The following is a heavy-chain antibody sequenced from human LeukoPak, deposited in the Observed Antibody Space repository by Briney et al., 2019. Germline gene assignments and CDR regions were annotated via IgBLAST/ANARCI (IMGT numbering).Heavy chain of an antibody. CDR3: ARRQTWYAFDI. Sequence: SGPTLVNPTQILTLTCTFSGFSLSPSGGAVGWIRQPQGKALELLALIYWDADKRYSPSLKTRLTITKDTSKNQVVLTMTNMDPVDTATYYCARRQTWYAFDIWGQGTMVTISS. V-gene: IGHV2-5*02. D-gene: IGHD2-15*01. CDR2: IYWDADK. J-gene: IGHJ3*02. CDR1: GFSLSPSGGA.